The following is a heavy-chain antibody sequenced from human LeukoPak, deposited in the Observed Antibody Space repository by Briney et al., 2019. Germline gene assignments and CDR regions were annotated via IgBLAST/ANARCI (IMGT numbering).Heavy chain of an antibody. CDR3: ARLVSYSSGWYPTFGY. CDR2: ISAYNGNT. V-gene: IGHV1-18*01. J-gene: IGHJ4*02. D-gene: IGHD6-19*01. Sequence: ASVKVSCKASGYTFTSYGISWVRQAPGQGLEWMGWISAYNGNTNYAQKLQGRVTMTTDTSTSTAYMELRSLRSDDTAMYYCARLVSYSSGWYPTFGYWGQGTLVTVSS. CDR1: GYTFTSYG.